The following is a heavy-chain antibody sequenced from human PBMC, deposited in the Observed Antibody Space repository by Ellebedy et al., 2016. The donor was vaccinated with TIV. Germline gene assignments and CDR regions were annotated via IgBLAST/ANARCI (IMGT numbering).Heavy chain of an antibody. CDR2: INKDGSEK. Sequence: GEFLKISCAGSGFTFSSYWMSWVRQAPGKGLEWVANINKDGSEKYYVDSVKGRFTISRDNAKKSLYLQMNSLRAEDTAVYYCVRYVAAFDIWGQGTMVTVSS. CDR3: VRYVAAFDI. V-gene: IGHV3-7*03. D-gene: IGHD3-16*01. CDR1: GFTFSSYW. J-gene: IGHJ3*02.